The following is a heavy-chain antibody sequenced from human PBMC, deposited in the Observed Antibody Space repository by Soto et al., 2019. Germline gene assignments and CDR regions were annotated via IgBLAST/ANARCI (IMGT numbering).Heavy chain of an antibody. CDR1: GYTFTNYY. CDR3: ATRSPAFDY. CDR2: IKPTGGET. J-gene: IGHJ4*02. Sequence: GASVKVSCKASGYTFTNYYMHWVRQAPGQGLEWMGIIKPTGGETTYAQKFQGRVTMTTDTSTSTAYMELRSLRSDDTAVYYCATRSPAFDYWGQGTLVTVSS. V-gene: IGHV1-46*01.